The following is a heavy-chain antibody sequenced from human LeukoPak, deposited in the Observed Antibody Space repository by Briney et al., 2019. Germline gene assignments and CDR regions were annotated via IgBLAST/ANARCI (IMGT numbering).Heavy chain of an antibody. CDR1: GLNFDDSA. V-gene: IGHV3-43*02. CDR3: AKESGKFDY. J-gene: IGHJ4*02. CDR2: ISADGGST. Sequence: GGSLRLSCVASGLNFDDSAMHWVRQAPGKGLEWVSLISADGGSTFSADSVKGRFSISRDNSKNSLYLQINSLRSEDTAMYYCAKESGKFDYWGQGTLVAVSS.